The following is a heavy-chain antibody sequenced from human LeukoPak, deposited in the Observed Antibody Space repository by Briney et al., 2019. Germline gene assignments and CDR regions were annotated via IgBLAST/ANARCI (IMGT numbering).Heavy chain of an antibody. D-gene: IGHD1-26*01. Sequence: PSETLSLTCTVSGGSISIFYWSWIRQPPGKGLEWIGYIYDSVNTNYNPSLKSRVTISVDMSRNQFSLKPNSVTAADTAIYYCARDRELGVWGQGTTVTVSS. V-gene: IGHV4-59*01. J-gene: IGHJ6*02. CDR2: IYDSVNT. CDR1: GGSISIFY. CDR3: ARDRELGV.